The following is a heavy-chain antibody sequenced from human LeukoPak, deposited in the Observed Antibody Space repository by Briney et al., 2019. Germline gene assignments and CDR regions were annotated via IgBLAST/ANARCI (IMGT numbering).Heavy chain of an antibody. CDR3: AKEITMIGNEGFDY. V-gene: IGHV3-23*01. J-gene: IGHJ4*02. CDR1: GFTFSSYA. CDR2: ISGSGGST. D-gene: IGHD3-22*01. Sequence: SGGSLRLYCAASGFTFSSYAMSWVRQAPGKGLEWVSAISGSGGSTYYADSVKGRFTISRDNSKNTLYLQMNSLRAEDTAVYYCAKEITMIGNEGFDYWGQGTLVTVSS.